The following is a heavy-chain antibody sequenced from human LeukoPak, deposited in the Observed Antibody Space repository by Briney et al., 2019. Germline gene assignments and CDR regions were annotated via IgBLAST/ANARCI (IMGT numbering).Heavy chain of an antibody. Sequence: GGSLRLSCAASGFTFSDYYMSWIRQAPGKGLEWVSYISSSSSYTNYADSVKGRFTIPRDNAKNSLYLQMNSLRAEDTAVYYCARGGYSGYEDYWGQGTLVTVSS. D-gene: IGHD5-12*01. J-gene: IGHJ4*02. CDR2: ISSSSSYT. CDR1: GFTFSDYY. CDR3: ARGGYSGYEDY. V-gene: IGHV3-11*06.